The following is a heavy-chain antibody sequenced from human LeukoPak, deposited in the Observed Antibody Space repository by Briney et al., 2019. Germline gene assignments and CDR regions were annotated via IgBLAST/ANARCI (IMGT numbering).Heavy chain of an antibody. Sequence: ASVKVSCKASGYTFTGYYMHWVRQAPGQGLEWMGRINPNSGGTNYAQKLQGRVTMTRDTSISTAYMELSRLRSDDTAVYYCARDTYYYYDSSSYLVFDYWGQGTLVTVSS. CDR3: ARDTYYYYDSSSYLVFDY. CDR1: GYTFTGYY. J-gene: IGHJ4*02. CDR2: INPNSGGT. V-gene: IGHV1-2*06. D-gene: IGHD3-22*01.